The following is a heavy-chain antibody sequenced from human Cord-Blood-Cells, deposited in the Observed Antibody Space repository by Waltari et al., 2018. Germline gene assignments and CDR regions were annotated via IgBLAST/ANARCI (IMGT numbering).Heavy chain of an antibody. Sequence: GLLKPSETLSLTCAVYGGSFSGYYWSWIRQPPGKGLEWIGEINHSGSTNYNPSLKSRVTISVDTSKNQFSLKLSSVTAADTAVYYCARSTSYSSGWYYFDYWGQGTLVTVSS. J-gene: IGHJ4*02. D-gene: IGHD6-19*01. CDR3: ARSTSYSSGWYYFDY. CDR1: GGSFSGYY. CDR2: INHSGST. V-gene: IGHV4-34*01.